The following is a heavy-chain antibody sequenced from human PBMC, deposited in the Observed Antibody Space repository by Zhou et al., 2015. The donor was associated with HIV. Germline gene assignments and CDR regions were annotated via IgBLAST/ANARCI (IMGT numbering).Heavy chain of an antibody. J-gene: IGHJ4*02. Sequence: QVSLVQSGSEARKPGSSVKVSCKTSGGIFISHAFSWVRHSPGQGLEWMGGIMPAFGTTNYAQRFQGRVTMTADKSTTTIYMELSSLRSEDTAVYYCATEISHDGYKIYWGQGTLVTVSS. D-gene: IGHD5-24*01. CDR2: IMPAFGTT. V-gene: IGHV1-69*06. CDR3: ATEISHDGYKIY. CDR1: GGIFISHA.